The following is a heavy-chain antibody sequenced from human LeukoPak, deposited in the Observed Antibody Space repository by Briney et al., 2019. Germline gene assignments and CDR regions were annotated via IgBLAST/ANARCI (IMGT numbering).Heavy chain of an antibody. V-gene: IGHV3-74*03. CDR2: IYSDGRSL. Sequence: GGSLRLSCAGSGFNFTGYWMHWVRQPPGKGLVWISRIYSDGRSLTYADSVMGRFTISRDNANNMLYLQMNSLRAEDTAVYYCARGRGLGELAVASFDSWGQGTLVTVSS. CDR3: ARGRGLGELAVASFDS. CDR1: GFNFTGYW. J-gene: IGHJ4*02. D-gene: IGHD6-19*01.